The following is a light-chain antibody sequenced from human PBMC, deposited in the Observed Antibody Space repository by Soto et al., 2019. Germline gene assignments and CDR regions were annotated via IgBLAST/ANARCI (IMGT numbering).Light chain of an antibody. Sequence: IALTQSPATLPFSPGERATLSIRASQSISSYLVWYQQKPGQAPRLLIYEAYNRATGIPARFCGSGYVTVFTRTLSGIEPEDVAGYYCLQQRNRRYTFGRGTKLEI. V-gene: IGKV3-11*01. J-gene: IGKJ2*01. CDR3: LQQRNRRYT. CDR2: EAY. CDR1: QSISSY.